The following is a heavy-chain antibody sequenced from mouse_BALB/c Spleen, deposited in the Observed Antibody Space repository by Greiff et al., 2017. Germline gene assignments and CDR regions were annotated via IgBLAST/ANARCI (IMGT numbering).Heavy chain of an antibody. CDR3: ARKDYYSNSYCFDY. V-gene: IGHV1-4*01. CDR1: GFTFTSYT. D-gene: IGHD1-1*01. CDR2: INPSSGYT. Sequence: VQLQESGAELVRPGASVKLSCKASGFTFTSYTMHWVNQRPGKGLEWIGYINPSSGYTNYNQKFKDKATLTADKSSSTAYMQLSSLTSEDSAVYYCARKDYYSNSYCFDYWGQGTTLTVSA. J-gene: IGHJ2*01.